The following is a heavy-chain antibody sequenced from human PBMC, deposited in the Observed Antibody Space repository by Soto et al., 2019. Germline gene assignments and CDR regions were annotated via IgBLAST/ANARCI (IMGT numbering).Heavy chain of an antibody. D-gene: IGHD6-13*01. CDR3: FSWGRDVYTRGFYH. V-gene: IGHV3-30*03. CDR1: GFTFSRYG. CDR2: ISYDGSNK. Sequence: RLYCPSSGFTFSRYGMHWVRQAPGKGLEWVAVISYDGSNKYYADSVKGRFTISRDNAKNSLYLQMNSLRAEDTAVYYCFSWGRDVYTRGFYHWVKGTLGTV. J-gene: IGHJ5*02.